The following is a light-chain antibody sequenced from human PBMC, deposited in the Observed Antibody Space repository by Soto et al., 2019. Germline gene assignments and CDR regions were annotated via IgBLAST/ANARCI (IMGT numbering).Light chain of an antibody. CDR1: QGIHKY. Sequence: DIQMTQSPSAMSASVGDRVTITCRASQGIHKYLAWFQQKPGKVPKRLIYGASNLQSWVPSRFSGRGSGTEFTLTISSLQPEDFATYYCLQHNFYPPTFGQGTRLE. J-gene: IGKJ5*01. V-gene: IGKV1-17*03. CDR2: GAS. CDR3: LQHNFYPPT.